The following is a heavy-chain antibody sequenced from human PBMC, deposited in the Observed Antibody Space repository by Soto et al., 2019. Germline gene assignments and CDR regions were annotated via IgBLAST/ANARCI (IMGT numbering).Heavy chain of an antibody. CDR2: IYHSGST. D-gene: IGHD2-2*01. J-gene: IGHJ6*02. Sequence: PSETLSLTCAVSGGSISSSNWCSWVRQPPGKGLEWIGEIYHSGSTNYNPSLKSRVTISVDKSKNQFSLKLSSVTAADTAVYYCASLCSSTSCSNYYYYYGMDVWGQGTTVTVSS. CDR1: GGSISSSNW. CDR3: ASLCSSTSCSNYYYYYGMDV. V-gene: IGHV4-4*02.